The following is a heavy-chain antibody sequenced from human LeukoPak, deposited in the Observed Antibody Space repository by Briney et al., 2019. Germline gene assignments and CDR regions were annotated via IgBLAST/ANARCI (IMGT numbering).Heavy chain of an antibody. D-gene: IGHD3-3*01. CDR2: MNPNSGNT. Sequence: ASVKVSCKASGYTFTSYDINWVRQATGQGLEWMGWMNPNSGNTGYAQKFQGRVTMTRNTSISTAYMELSSLRSEDTAVYYCARSTVAYYDFWSGASPIYYGMDVWGQGTTVTVFS. J-gene: IGHJ6*02. CDR1: GYTFTSYD. CDR3: ARSTVAYYDFWSGASPIYYGMDV. V-gene: IGHV1-8*01.